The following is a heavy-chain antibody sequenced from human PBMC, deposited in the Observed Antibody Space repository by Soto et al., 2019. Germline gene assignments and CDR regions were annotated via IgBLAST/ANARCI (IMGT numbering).Heavy chain of an antibody. CDR2: IIPIFGTA. V-gene: IGHV1-69*01. Sequence: QVQLVQSGAEVKKPGSSVKVSCKASGGTFSSYAISWVRQAPGQGLEWMGGIIPIFGTANYAQKFQGRVTITADESTSTAYMELSSLRSEDTAVYYCARARDYYDSSGRIYYFDYWGQGTLVTVSS. CDR1: GGTFSSYA. J-gene: IGHJ4*02. CDR3: ARARDYYDSSGRIYYFDY. D-gene: IGHD3-22*01.